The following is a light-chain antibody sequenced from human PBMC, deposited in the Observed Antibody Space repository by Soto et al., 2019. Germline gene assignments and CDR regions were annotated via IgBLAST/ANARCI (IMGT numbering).Light chain of an antibody. Sequence: EIVLTQSPGTLSLSPGERATLSCRASQSVSNSELAWYQQKPGQAPRLLIYGASSRATGIPGGISCSASGTDSTLTISPQEPAEYAVYYCHQPATTFGQGTKVDIK. J-gene: IGKJ1*01. V-gene: IGKV3-20*01. CDR3: HQPATT. CDR2: GAS. CDR1: QSVSNSE.